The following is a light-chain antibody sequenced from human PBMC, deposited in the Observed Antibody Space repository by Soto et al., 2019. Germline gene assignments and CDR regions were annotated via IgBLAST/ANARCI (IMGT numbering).Light chain of an antibody. CDR3: SSYAGAVV. Sequence: QSALTQPASVSGSPGQSITLSCTRTSSGVENYNLVSWYQHRPGKAPKLIIYEGSQRPPGVSDRFSGSKSGNTASLTISGLRAEDEADYYCSSYAGAVVFGGGTKVTVL. V-gene: IGLV2-23*01. CDR2: EGS. CDR1: SSGVENYNL. J-gene: IGLJ2*01.